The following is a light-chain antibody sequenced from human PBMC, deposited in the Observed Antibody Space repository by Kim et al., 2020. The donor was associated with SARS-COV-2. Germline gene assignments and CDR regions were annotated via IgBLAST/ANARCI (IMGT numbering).Light chain of an antibody. Sequence: LSQWESATRSCRASQSISSYLAWYQQKPAQAPRLLIYDASYRATDIPARFSGSGSGTDFTLTISSLEPDDFAVYYCQQRYNWPLTYGGGTKVDIK. CDR2: DAS. CDR1: QSISSY. CDR3: QQRYNWPLT. V-gene: IGKV3-11*01. J-gene: IGKJ4*01.